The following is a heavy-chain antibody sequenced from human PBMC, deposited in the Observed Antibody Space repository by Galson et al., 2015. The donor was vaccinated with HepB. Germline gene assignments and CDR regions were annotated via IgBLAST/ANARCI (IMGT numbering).Heavy chain of an antibody. CDR3: TTDRIPHIAAAGTCSDY. Sequence: SLRLSCAASGFTFSNAWMSWVRQAPGKGLEWVGRIKSKTDGGTTDCAAPVKGRFTISRDDSKNTLYLQMNSLKTEDTAVYYCTTDRIPHIAAAGTCSDYWGQGTLVTVSS. J-gene: IGHJ4*02. V-gene: IGHV3-15*01. CDR2: IKSKTDGGTT. D-gene: IGHD6-13*01. CDR1: GFTFSNAW.